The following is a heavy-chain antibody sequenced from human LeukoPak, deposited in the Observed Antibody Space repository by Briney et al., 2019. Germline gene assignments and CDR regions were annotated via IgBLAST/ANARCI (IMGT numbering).Heavy chain of an antibody. CDR1: GGTFSSYA. D-gene: IGHD3-22*01. V-gene: IGHV1-69*01. CDR2: IIPIFGTA. J-gene: IGHJ3*02. Sequence: GASVKVSCKASGGTFSSYAISWVRQAPGQGLEWMGGIIPIFGTANYAQKFQGRVTITADESTSTAYMELSSLRSEDTAVYYCASSYYDSSGRPDAFDIWGQGTMVTVSS. CDR3: ASSYYDSSGRPDAFDI.